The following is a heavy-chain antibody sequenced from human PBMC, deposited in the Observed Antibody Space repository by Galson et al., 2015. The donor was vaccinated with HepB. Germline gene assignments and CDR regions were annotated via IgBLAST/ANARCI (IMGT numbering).Heavy chain of an antibody. J-gene: IGHJ6*02. CDR3: ARVGSGWYSERYGMDV. D-gene: IGHD6-19*01. CDR2: ISSSSSTI. V-gene: IGHV3-48*01. CDR1: GFTFSSYS. Sequence: SLRLSCAASGFTFSSYSMNWVRQAPGKGLEWVSYISSSSSTIYYADSVKGRFTISRDSAKNSLYLQMNSLRAEDTAVYYCARVGSGWYSERYGMDVWGQGTTVTVSS.